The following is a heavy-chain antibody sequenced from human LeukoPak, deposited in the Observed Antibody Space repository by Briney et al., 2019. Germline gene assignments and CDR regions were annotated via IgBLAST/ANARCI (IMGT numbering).Heavy chain of an antibody. J-gene: IGHJ4*02. CDR1: GYTFTSYD. Sequence: ASVKVSCKASGYTFTSYDINWVRQATGQGLEWMGWMNPNSGNTGYAQKFQGRVTITRNTSISTAYMELSSLRSEDTAVYYCARGPRVAASPFDYWGEGTLVTVSS. D-gene: IGHD2-15*01. V-gene: IGHV1-8*03. CDR3: ARGPRVAASPFDY. CDR2: MNPNSGNT.